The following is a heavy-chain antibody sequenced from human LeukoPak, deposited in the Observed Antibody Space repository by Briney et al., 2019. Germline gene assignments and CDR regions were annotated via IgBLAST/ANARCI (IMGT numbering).Heavy chain of an antibody. V-gene: IGHV3-23*01. D-gene: IGHD3-22*01. J-gene: IGHJ6*03. CDR3: AKPGITMIVPAYMDV. CDR2: ISGSGGST. Sequence: PGGSLRLSCAASGFTFSSYAMSWVRQAPGNGLEWVSAISGSGGSTYYADSVKGRFTISRDNSKNTLYLQMTSLRAEDTAVYYCAKPGITMIVPAYMDVWGKGTTVTVSS. CDR1: GFTFSSYA.